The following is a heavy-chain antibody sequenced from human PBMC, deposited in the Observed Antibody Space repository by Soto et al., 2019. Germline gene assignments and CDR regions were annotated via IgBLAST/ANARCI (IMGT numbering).Heavy chain of an antibody. Sequence: QVQLQESGPGLVKPSQTLSLTCTVSGGSISSGGYYWSWIRQHPGKGLEWIGYIYYSGSTYYNPSLKSRVTISVETSKNQFSRKLSSVTAADTAVYYCARDLSTTVTTKTSAFDIWGQGTMVTVSS. CDR3: ARDLSTTVTTKTSAFDI. CDR1: GGSISSGGYY. CDR2: IYYSGST. J-gene: IGHJ3*02. V-gene: IGHV4-31*03. D-gene: IGHD4-17*01.